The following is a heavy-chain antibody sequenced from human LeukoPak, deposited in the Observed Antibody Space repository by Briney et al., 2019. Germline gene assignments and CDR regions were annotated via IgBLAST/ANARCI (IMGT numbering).Heavy chain of an antibody. J-gene: IGHJ4*02. D-gene: IGHD1-26*01. CDR2: INSDGSST. V-gene: IGHV3-74*01. CDR1: GFTFSSYW. CDR3: ATDRGGATWGGIDY. Sequence: GGSLRPSCAASGFTFSSYWMHWVRQAPGKGLVWVSRINSDGSSTSYADSVKGRFTISRDNAKNTLYLQMNSLRAEDTAVYYCATDRGGATWGGIDYWGQGTLVTVSS.